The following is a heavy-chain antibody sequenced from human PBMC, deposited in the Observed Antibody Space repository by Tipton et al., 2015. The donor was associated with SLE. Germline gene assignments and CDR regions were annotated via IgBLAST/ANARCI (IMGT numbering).Heavy chain of an antibody. J-gene: IGHJ4*02. D-gene: IGHD2-15*01. CDR3: ARLGYCSGGSCPYLDY. V-gene: IGHV4-39*07. CDR2: IYYSGST. CDR1: GGSISSSSYY. Sequence: TLSLTCTVSGGSISSSSYYWGWIRQPPGKGLEWIGSIYYSGSTYYNPSLKSRVTISVDTSKNQFSLKLSSVTAADTAVYYCARLGYCSGGSCPYLDYWGQGTLVTVSS.